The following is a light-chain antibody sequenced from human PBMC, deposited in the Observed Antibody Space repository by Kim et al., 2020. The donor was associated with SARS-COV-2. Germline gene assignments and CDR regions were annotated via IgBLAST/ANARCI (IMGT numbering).Light chain of an antibody. CDR3: QHLYGCPIT. Sequence: IQLTQSPSSLSASVGDRVTITCRASQGINNHFAWYHQEPGKAPKLLVNGVSGFRSGVPPRFSGSGSGTDFTLTITSLQPEDSGTYYCQHLYGCPITFGQGTRLEIK. J-gene: IGKJ5*01. V-gene: IGKV1-9*01. CDR2: GVS. CDR1: QGINNH.